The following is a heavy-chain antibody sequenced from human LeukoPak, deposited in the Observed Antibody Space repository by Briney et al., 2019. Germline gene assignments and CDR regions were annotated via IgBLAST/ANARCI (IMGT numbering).Heavy chain of an antibody. CDR3: ARVFVDIVVDNRNFDY. V-gene: IGHV1-2*02. CDR1: GYIFTDYY. CDR2: INPNSGGT. Sequence: GASVKVSCKASGYIFTDYYMHWVRQAPGQGLEWMGWINPNSGGTNYAQKFQGRVTMTRDTSISTAYMELSRLRSDDTAVYYCARVFVDIVVDNRNFDYWGQGTLVTVSS. D-gene: IGHD2-2*03. J-gene: IGHJ4*02.